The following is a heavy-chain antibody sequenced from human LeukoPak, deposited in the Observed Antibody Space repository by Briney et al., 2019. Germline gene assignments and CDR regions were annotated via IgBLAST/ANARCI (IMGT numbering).Heavy chain of an antibody. D-gene: IGHD3-10*01. J-gene: IGHJ4*02. CDR2: ISWNSGSI. Sequence: GGSLRLSCAASGFTFDDYAMHWVRQAPGKGLEWVSGISWNSGSIGYADSVKGRFTISRDNAKNSLYLQMNSLRAEDTALYYCAKDIIPSYYGSGSFDYWGQGTLVTVSS. V-gene: IGHV3-9*01. CDR3: AKDIIPSYYGSGSFDY. CDR1: GFTFDDYA.